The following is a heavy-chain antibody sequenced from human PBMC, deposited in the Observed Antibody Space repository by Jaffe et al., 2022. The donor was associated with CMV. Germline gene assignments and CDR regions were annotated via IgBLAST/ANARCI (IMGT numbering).Heavy chain of an antibody. Sequence: EVQLVESGGGLVQPGRSLRLSCTASGFTFGDYAMSWVRQAPGKGLEWVGFIRSKAYGGTTEYAASVKGRFTISRDDSKSIAYLQMNSLKTEDTAVYYCTRDRLYDSTDWFDPWGQGTLVTVSS. CDR3: TRDRLYDSTDWFDP. J-gene: IGHJ5*02. V-gene: IGHV3-49*04. D-gene: IGHD3-22*01. CDR2: IRSKAYGGTT. CDR1: GFTFGDYA.